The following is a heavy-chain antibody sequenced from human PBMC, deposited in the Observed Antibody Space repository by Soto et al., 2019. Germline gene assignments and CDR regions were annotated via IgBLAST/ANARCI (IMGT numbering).Heavy chain of an antibody. J-gene: IGHJ6*02. CDR1: GFTFSSYG. V-gene: IGHV3-30*18. CDR3: VKDRAMTSSTSLRDYYGMDV. Sequence: PGGSLRLSCAASGFTFSSYGMHWVRQAPGKGLEWVVGISYDGSNKNYGDSAKGRFTISRDNSKNTLYLQMSSLRAEDTAEYYCVKDRAMTSSTSLRDYYGMDVWGQGTTVTVSS. CDR2: ISYDGSNK. D-gene: IGHD2-2*01.